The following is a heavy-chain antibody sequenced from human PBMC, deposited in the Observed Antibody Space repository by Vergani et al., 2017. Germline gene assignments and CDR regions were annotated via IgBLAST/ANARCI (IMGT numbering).Heavy chain of an antibody. CDR3: ASRRPRLNLGSKSNAGTFDS. D-gene: IGHD3-10*01. CDR1: GGSLSGYF. J-gene: IGHJ4*02. V-gene: IGHV4-34*02. Sequence: QVHLQQRGAGVLKPSETLSLTCGVIGGSLSGYFWSWIRQSPGRGLEWIGEITAIGSAKYSPSATSRVKLSVDTSRGEFTLKVTSVTAADTGLYFCASRRPRLNLGSKSNAGTFDSWGQGTLVTVSS. CDR2: ITAIGSA.